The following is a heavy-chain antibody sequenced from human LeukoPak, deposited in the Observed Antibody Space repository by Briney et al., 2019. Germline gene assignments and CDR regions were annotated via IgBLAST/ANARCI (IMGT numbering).Heavy chain of an antibody. CDR2: IYTSGST. J-gene: IGHJ4*02. V-gene: IGHV4-4*07. Sequence: SETLSLTCTVSGGSISSYYWSWMRQPAGKGLEGIGRIYTSGSTNYNPSLESRVTMSVDTSKNHSSLKLSSVTAADTAVYYCARGYCDILPGIYYFDYWGQGTLVTVSS. CDR3: ARGYCDILPGIYYFDY. D-gene: IGHD3-9*01. CDR1: GGSISSYY.